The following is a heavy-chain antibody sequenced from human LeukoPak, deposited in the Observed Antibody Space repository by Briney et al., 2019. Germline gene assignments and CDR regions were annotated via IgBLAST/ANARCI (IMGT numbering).Heavy chain of an antibody. D-gene: IGHD3-9*01. J-gene: IGHJ4*02. CDR2: IYYSGST. V-gene: IGHV4-39*01. CDR3: ASRNDILTGYVFDF. CDR1: GGSVSSSIFC. Sequence: SETLSLTCTVSGGSVSSSIFCWGWIRQPPGKGLEWIGSIYYSGSTSSNPSLKSRVTISVDTSKNQFSLKLTSVTAADTAVYYCASRNDILTGYVFDFWGQGTLVTVSS.